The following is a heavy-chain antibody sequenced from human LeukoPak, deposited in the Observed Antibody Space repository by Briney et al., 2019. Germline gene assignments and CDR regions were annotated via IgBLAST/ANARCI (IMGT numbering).Heavy chain of an antibody. CDR2: ISDDGRSD. J-gene: IGHJ6*03. CDR3: ARAELTEILYCYYMDV. CDR1: GFTFSSYA. Sequence: PGRSLRLSCAASGFTFSSYAMHWVRQTPGKGLEWVAVISDDGRSDHYADSVKGRFTISRDNSNNTLYVQMNSLRPEDTAVYYCARAELTEILYCYYMDVWGKGTTATVAS. D-gene: IGHD1-14*01. V-gene: IGHV3-30*01.